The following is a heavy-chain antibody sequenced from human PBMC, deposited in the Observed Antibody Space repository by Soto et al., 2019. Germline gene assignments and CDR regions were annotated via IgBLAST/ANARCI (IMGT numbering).Heavy chain of an antibody. CDR3: AKLGYYKTPDGFGY. CDR2: INPSGGST. V-gene: IGHV1-46*03. J-gene: IGHJ4*02. D-gene: IGHD3-9*01. Sequence: GLEWMGIINPSGGSTSYAQKFQGRVTMTRDTSTSTGYMELSSLRSEDTAVYFCAKLGYYKTPDGFGYRGQGTLVTVSS.